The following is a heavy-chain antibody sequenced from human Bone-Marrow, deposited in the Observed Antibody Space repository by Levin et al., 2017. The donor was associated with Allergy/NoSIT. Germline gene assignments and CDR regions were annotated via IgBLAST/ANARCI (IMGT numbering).Heavy chain of an antibody. D-gene: IGHD2-15*01. CDR2: IKQDGSEK. CDR3: ARCLSSCYRDAFDI. J-gene: IGHJ3*02. V-gene: IGHV3-7*03. Sequence: SCAASGFTFSSYWMSWVRQAPGKGLEWVANIKQDGSEKYYVDSVKGRFTISRDNAKNSLYLQMNSLRAEDTAVYYCARCLSSCYRDAFDIWGQGTMVTVSS. CDR1: GFTFSSYW.